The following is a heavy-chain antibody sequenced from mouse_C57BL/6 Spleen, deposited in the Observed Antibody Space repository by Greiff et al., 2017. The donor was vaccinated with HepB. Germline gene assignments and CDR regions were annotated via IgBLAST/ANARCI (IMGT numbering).Heavy chain of an antibody. J-gene: IGHJ4*01. CDR1: GYSFTGYY. CDR3: ARGYYDYDATAPLAMDY. V-gene: IGHV1-42*01. CDR2: INPSTGGT. Sequence: VQLQQSGPELVKPGASVKISCKASGYSFTGYYMNWVKQSPEKSLEWIGEINPSTGGTTYNQKFKAKATLTVDKSSRTAYMQRKSLTSEDSAVYYCARGYYDYDATAPLAMDYWGQGTSVTVSS. D-gene: IGHD2-4*01.